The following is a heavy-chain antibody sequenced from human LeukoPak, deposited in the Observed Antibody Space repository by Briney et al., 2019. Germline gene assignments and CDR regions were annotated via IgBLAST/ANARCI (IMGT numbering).Heavy chain of an antibody. CDR2: IYTSGST. Sequence: SETLSLTCTVSGGSISSYYWSWIRQPAGKGLEWIGRIYTSGSTTYNPSLKSRVTMSVDTSKNQFSLKLSSVTAADTAVYYCAREATRIVGIRDAFDIWGQGTMVTVSS. J-gene: IGHJ3*02. D-gene: IGHD1-26*01. V-gene: IGHV4-4*07. CDR3: AREATRIVGIRDAFDI. CDR1: GGSISSYY.